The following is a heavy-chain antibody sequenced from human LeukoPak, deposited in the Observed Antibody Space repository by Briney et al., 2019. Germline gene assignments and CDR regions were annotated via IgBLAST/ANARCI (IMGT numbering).Heavy chain of an antibody. CDR3: ARGKYQLLIEGFWFDP. Sequence: PSETLSLTCAVSGGSISSGGYSWSWIRQPPGKGLEWIGYIYHSGSTYYNPSLKSRVTISVDRSKNQFSLKLSSVTAADTAVYYCARGKYQLLIEGFWFDPWGQGTLVTVSS. CDR2: IYHSGST. J-gene: IGHJ5*01. V-gene: IGHV4-30-2*01. D-gene: IGHD2-2*01. CDR1: GGSISSGGYS.